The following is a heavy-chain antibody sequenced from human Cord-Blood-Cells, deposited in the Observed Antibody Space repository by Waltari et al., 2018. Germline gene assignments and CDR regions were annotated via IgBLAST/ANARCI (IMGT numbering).Heavy chain of an antibody. D-gene: IGHD3-10*01. J-gene: IGHJ5*02. V-gene: IGHV1-69*06. CDR1: GGTFSSYA. CDR3: ARDFARGESWFDP. Sequence: QVQLVQSGAEVKKPGYSVKVSCKASGGTFSSYAISWLRPAPGQGLEWMGGIIPIFGTANYAQKFQGRVTITADKSTSTAYMELSSLRSEDTSVYYCARDFARGESWFDPWGQGTLVTVSS. CDR2: IIPIFGTA.